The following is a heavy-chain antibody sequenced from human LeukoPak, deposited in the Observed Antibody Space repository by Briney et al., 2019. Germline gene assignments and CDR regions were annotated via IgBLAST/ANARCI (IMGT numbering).Heavy chain of an antibody. CDR1: GGTFSSHA. Sequence: GASVKVSCKASGGTFSSHAISWVRQAPGQGLEWMGRIIPILGIANYAQKFQGRVTITADKSTSTAYMELSSLRSEDTAVYYCASPMGSLNYYGMDVWGQGTTVTVSS. CDR3: ASPMGSLNYYGMDV. J-gene: IGHJ6*02. V-gene: IGHV1-69*04. D-gene: IGHD3-10*01. CDR2: IIPILGIA.